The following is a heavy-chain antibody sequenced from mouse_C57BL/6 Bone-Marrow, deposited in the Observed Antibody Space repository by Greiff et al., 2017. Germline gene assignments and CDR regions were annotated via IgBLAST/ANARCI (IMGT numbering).Heavy chain of an antibody. J-gene: IGHJ3*01. V-gene: IGHV1-69*01. CDR1: GYTFTSYW. CDR2: IDPSDSYT. D-gene: IGHD1-1*01. CDR3: ARGYYGSGRAWFAD. Sequence: QVQLQQPGAELVMPGASVKLSCKASGYTFTSYWMHWVKQRPGQGLEWIGEIDPSDSYTNYNQKFKGKSTLTVDKSSSTAYMQLSSLTSEDSAVXYDARGYYGSGRAWFADWGQGTLVTVSA.